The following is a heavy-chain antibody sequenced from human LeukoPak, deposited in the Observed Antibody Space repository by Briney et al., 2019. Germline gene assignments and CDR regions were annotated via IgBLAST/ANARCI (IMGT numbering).Heavy chain of an antibody. D-gene: IGHD2-15*01. V-gene: IGHV3-30-3*01. Sequence: GGSLRLSCAASGFTFSNHAMNWVRQAPGKGLEWVTTISFDGTDKYYADAVTGRFTISRDNAKNSLYLQMNSLRAEDTAVYYCARAPRGGSVDYWGQGTLVTVSS. CDR1: GFTFSNHA. CDR2: ISFDGTDK. J-gene: IGHJ4*02. CDR3: ARAPRGGSVDY.